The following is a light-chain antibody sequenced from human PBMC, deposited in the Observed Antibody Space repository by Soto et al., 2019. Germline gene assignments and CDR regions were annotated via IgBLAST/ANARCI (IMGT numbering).Light chain of an antibody. V-gene: IGLV2-11*01. J-gene: IGLJ1*01. CDR3: CSYARRYTVV. CDR1: SSEVGGYNY. Sequence: QSALTQPASLSGSPGQSVTISCTGTSSEVGGYNYVSWYQQHPGKAPKLMIFDVSERPSGVPDRFSGSKSGNTASLTISGLQADDEADYYCCSYARRYTVVFGAGTKVTVL. CDR2: DVS.